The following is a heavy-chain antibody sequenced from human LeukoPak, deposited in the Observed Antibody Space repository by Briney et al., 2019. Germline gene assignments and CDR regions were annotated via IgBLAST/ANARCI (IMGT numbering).Heavy chain of an antibody. CDR3: ARETPFTMIGDRPPMDV. V-gene: IGHV1-18*01. D-gene: IGHD3-22*01. J-gene: IGHJ6*02. CDR2: ISVYNGNT. Sequence: ASVRVSCKASGYTFTSYGISWVRQAPGQGLEWMGWISVYNGNTNYAQKLQGRVTMTTDTSTSTAYMELRSLRSDDTAVYYCARETPFTMIGDRPPMDVWGQGTTVTVSS. CDR1: GYTFTSYG.